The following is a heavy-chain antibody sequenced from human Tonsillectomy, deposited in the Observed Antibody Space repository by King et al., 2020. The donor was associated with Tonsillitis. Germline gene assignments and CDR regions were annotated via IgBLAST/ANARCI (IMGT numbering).Heavy chain of an antibody. CDR2: IKQDGSEK. V-gene: IGHV3-7*01. CDR1: GFTFSSYW. J-gene: IGHJ4*02. CDR3: ARGGGRGYVPLWSNSFDY. Sequence: VQLVESGGGLVQPGGSLRLSCAASGFTFSSYWMSWVRQAPGKGLEWVANIKQDGSEKYYVDSVKGRFTISRDNAKNSLYLQMNSLRAEDTAVYYCARGGGRGYVPLWSNSFDYWGQGTLVTVSS. D-gene: IGHD2-15*01.